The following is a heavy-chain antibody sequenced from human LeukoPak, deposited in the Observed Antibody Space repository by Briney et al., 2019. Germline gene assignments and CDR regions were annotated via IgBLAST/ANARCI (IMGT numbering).Heavy chain of an antibody. D-gene: IGHD6-25*01. CDR2: IKSKIDGGTI. CDR1: GFTFSDAW. Sequence: GGSLRLSCVASGFTFSDAWMSWVRQAPGRGLEWVGRIKSKIDGGTIDYAAPVKGRFTISRDDSRNTLYLQMNSLKTEDTAVYYCTTRRQDGCWGQGTLVTVS. V-gene: IGHV3-15*01. CDR3: TTRRQDGC. J-gene: IGHJ4*02.